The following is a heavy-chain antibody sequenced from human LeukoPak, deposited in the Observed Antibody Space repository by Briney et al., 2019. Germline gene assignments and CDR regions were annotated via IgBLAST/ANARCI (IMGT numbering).Heavy chain of an antibody. CDR3: ARASDTAMVIDY. J-gene: IGHJ4*02. Sequence: SETLSLTCTVSGGSIGDYYWSWIRQPPGKGLEWIGYIYYNGNTNYHPSLESRVTLSVDTSNNYFSLRLNYVTVADTAVYYCARASDTAMVIDYWGQGTLVTVSS. D-gene: IGHD5-18*01. V-gene: IGHV4-59*01. CDR2: IYYNGNT. CDR1: GGSIGDYY.